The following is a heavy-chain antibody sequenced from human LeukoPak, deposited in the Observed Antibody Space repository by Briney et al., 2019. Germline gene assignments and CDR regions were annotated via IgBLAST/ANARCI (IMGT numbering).Heavy chain of an antibody. V-gene: IGHV1-2*02. D-gene: IGHD4-11*01. J-gene: IGHJ4*02. CDR2: INPNSGGT. CDR1: GYTFSDYG. CDR3: ARGTVTLDY. Sequence: ASVKVSCKASGYTFSDYGLSWVRQAPGQGLEWMGWINPNSGGTNYAQKFQGRVTMTRDTSISTAYMELSRLRSDDTAVYYCARGTVTLDYWGQGTLVTVSS.